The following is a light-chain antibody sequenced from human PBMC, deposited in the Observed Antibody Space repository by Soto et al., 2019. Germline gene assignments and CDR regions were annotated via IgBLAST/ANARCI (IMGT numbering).Light chain of an antibody. CDR1: QDIAIY. J-gene: IGKJ5*01. V-gene: IGKV1-27*01. Sequence: IQLTQSPASLSASVGDRVTFTCRASQDIAIYLAWYQQKPGEAPNLLIHTASTLRGGVPSRFSGSGSGTDFTLTISSLQPEDVATYYCQKYNSAPRITFGQGTRLEI. CDR2: TAS. CDR3: QKYNSAPRIT.